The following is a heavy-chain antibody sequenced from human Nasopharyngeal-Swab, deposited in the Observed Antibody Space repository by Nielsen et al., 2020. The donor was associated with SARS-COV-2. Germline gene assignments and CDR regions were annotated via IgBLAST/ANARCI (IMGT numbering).Heavy chain of an antibody. Sequence: GGSLRLSCAASGFTVSSNYMSWVRQAPGKGLEWVSTVSGSGKITYYADSVKGRFTISRDNSKNTLFLQMSSLRDEDTAVYYCAKGGSLSGSWDWGQGTLVTVSS. CDR1: GFTVSSNY. CDR3: AKGGSLSGSWD. V-gene: IGHV3-23*01. D-gene: IGHD1-26*01. J-gene: IGHJ4*02. CDR2: VSGSGKIT.